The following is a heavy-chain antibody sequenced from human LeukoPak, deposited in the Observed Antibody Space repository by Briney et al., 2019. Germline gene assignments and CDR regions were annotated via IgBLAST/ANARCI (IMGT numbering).Heavy chain of an antibody. J-gene: IGHJ4*02. CDR1: GGTFSSYA. D-gene: IGHD3-3*01. CDR2: IIPSFGTA. Sequence: SVKVSCKASGGTFSSYAISWVRQAPGQGLEWMGGIIPSFGTANYAQKFQGRVTITTDESTSTAYMELSSLRSEDTAVYYCARATHLPIFGVVTLDYWGQGTLVTVSS. CDR3: ARATHLPIFGVVTLDY. V-gene: IGHV1-69*05.